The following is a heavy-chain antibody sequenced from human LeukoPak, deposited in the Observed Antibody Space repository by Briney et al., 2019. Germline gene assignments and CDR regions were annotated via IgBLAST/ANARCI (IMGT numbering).Heavy chain of an antibody. D-gene: IGHD2-2*01. CDR1: GYSINSGYY. CDR2: IYRSGST. J-gene: IGHJ3*02. V-gene: IGHV4-38-2*01. Sequence: SETLSLTCAVSGYSINSGYYWGWIRQPPGKGLEFIGSIYRSGSTYFNPSLKSRVTISLDTSKNHFSLKLSSVTAADTAVYYCASQVVPAAIPDAFDIWGQGTMVTVSS. CDR3: ASQVVPAAIPDAFDI.